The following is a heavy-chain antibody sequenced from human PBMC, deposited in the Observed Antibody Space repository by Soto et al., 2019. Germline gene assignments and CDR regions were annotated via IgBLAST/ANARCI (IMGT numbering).Heavy chain of an antibody. Sequence: GGSLRLSCAASGFTFSSYGMHWVRQAPGKGLEWVAVISYDGSNKYYADSVKGRFTISRDNSKNTLYLQMNSLRAEDTAVYYCAKLRDWLLPYDAFDIWGQGTMVTV. V-gene: IGHV3-30*18. J-gene: IGHJ3*02. CDR1: GFTFSSYG. CDR3: AKLRDWLLPYDAFDI. D-gene: IGHD3-9*01. CDR2: ISYDGSNK.